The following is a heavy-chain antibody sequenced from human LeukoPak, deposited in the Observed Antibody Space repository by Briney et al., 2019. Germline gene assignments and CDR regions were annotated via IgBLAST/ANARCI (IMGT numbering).Heavy chain of an antibody. D-gene: IGHD3-10*01. CDR2: INEDGSEK. J-gene: IGHJ5*02. Sequence: GGSLRLSCAASGFTFTNYWMIWVRQAPGKGLEWVANINEDGSEKYYVGSVEGRFTISRDNAKNPVFLQMNSLRADDTAMYYCATSSYSCSSSWGQGTLVTVSS. V-gene: IGHV3-7*01. CDR3: ATSSYSCSSS. CDR1: GFTFTNYW.